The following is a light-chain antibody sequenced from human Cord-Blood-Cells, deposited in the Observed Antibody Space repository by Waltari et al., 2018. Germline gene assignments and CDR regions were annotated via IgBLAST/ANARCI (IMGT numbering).Light chain of an antibody. CDR1: QGVSSK. V-gene: IGKV3-15*01. CDR3: QQYNNWPRT. J-gene: IGKJ1*01. Sequence: EIVRTQCPATLYMSPGERAPLACRASQGVSSKLAWYQQKPGQAPRLLIYGASTRTTGIPARFSGSGSGTEFTLSISSLESEDFAVYYCQQYNNWPRTFGQGTKVEIK. CDR2: GAS.